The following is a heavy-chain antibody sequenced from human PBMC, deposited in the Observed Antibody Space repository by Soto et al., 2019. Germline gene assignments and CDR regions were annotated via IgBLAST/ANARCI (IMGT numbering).Heavy chain of an antibody. D-gene: IGHD5-18*01. Sequence: PGGSLRLSCAASGFTFSSYSMNWVRQAPGKGLEWVSSISSSSSYIYYADSVKGRFTISRDNAKNSLYLQMNSLRAEDTAVYYCAKDRRKGYSYGPPIGYYGMDVWGQGTTVTVSS. J-gene: IGHJ6*02. CDR2: ISSSSSYI. CDR3: AKDRRKGYSYGPPIGYYGMDV. CDR1: GFTFSSYS. V-gene: IGHV3-21*01.